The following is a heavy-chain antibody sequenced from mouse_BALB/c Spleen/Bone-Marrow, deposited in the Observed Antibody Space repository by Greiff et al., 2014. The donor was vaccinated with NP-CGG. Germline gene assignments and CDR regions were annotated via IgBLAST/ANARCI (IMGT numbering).Heavy chain of an antibody. CDR1: GYTFTSYV. D-gene: IGHD1-1*01. J-gene: IGHJ4*01. CDR2: INPYNDGT. V-gene: IGHV1-14*01. Sequence: VQLQQSGPELVKPGASVKMSCKASGYTFTSYVMHWVKQKPGQGLEWIGYINPYNDGTKYNEKFKGKATLTSDKSSSTAYMELSSLTPEDSAVYYCAREGGYYGSLYAMDYWGQGTSVTVSS. CDR3: AREGGYYGSLYAMDY.